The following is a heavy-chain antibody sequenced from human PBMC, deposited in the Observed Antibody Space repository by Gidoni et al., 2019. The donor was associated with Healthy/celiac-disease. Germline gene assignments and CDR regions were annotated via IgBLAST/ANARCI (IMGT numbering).Heavy chain of an antibody. J-gene: IGHJ5*02. CDR1: GYTFTSYY. Sequence: QVQLVQSGAEVKKPGASVKVFCKASGYTFTSYYMHWVRQAPGQGLEWMGIINPSGGSTSYAQKFQGRVTMTRDTSTSTVYMELSSLRSEDTAVYYCARDANRGRISPWGQGTLVTVSS. D-gene: IGHD1-20*01. CDR2: INPSGGST. CDR3: ARDANRGRISP. V-gene: IGHV1-46*03.